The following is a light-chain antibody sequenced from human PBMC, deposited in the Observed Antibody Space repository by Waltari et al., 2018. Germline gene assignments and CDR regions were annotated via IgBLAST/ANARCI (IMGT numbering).Light chain of an antibody. CDR2: RDT. J-gene: IGLJ2*01. CDR3: QSADSSGTYVL. V-gene: IGLV3-25*03. Sequence: SYALTQPPSESVPPGQTARITCPGDALPTQYTYWYQQQPGQAPVLVMYRDTERPPGIPERFSGSSSGTTVTLTISGVQAEDEADFYCQSADSSGTYVLFGGGTKLTVL. CDR1: ALPTQY.